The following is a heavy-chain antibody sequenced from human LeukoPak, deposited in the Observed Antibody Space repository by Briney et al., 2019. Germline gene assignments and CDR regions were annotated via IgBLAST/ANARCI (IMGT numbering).Heavy chain of an antibody. CDR2: IYYSGST. Sequence: SETLSLTCTVSGGSISSYYWSWIRQPPGTRLEWIGYIYYSGSTNYNPSPKSRVTISVDTSKNQFSLKLSSVTAADTAVYYCARVGERASRYFDYWGQGTLVTVSS. J-gene: IGHJ4*02. CDR3: ARVGERASRYFDY. CDR1: GGSISSYY. D-gene: IGHD3-10*01. V-gene: IGHV4-59*01.